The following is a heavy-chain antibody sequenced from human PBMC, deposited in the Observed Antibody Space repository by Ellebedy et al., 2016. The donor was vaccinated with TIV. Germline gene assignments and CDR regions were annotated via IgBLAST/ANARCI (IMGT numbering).Heavy chain of an antibody. CDR3: ARGMSFGYSMDV. J-gene: IGHJ6*02. Sequence: GESLKISCAASGFTFSTFWMYWVRQAPGKGLMWVSRIDTDGSTTNYADSVKGRFTISRDNAKKTLYLQMNSLRAEDTAVYYCARGMSFGYSMDVWGQGTTVTVSS. D-gene: IGHD1-26*01. CDR2: IDTDGSTT. CDR1: GFTFSTFW. V-gene: IGHV3-74*01.